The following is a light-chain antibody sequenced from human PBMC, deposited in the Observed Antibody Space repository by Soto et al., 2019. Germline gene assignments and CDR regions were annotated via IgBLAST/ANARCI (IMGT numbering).Light chain of an antibody. J-gene: IGLJ2*01. CDR2: GNS. CDR1: SSNIGAGYD. CDR3: QSYDSSLSGSRGV. Sequence: QSVLTQPPSVSGAPGQRVTISCTGSSSNIGAGYDVHWYQQLPGTAPKLLIYGNSNRPSGVPDRFSGSKSGTSASLAITGLQAEDEADYYCQSYDSSLSGSRGVFCGGTQLTVL. V-gene: IGLV1-40*01.